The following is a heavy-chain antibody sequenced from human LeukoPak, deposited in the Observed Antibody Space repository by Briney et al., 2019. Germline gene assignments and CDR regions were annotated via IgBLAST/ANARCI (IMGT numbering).Heavy chain of an antibody. CDR1: GDSISSYY. CDR3: ARLTRLSTSPDRYYLDY. J-gene: IGHJ4*02. V-gene: IGHV4-4*09. Sequence: SETLSLTCTVSGDSISSYYWSWIRQPPGKGLEWIGYIYTSGGTNYIPSLKGRVTISIDTSKNQFSLKLSSATAADSAVYYCARLTRLSTSPDRYYLDYWGQDTLVTVSS. D-gene: IGHD3-16*02. CDR2: IYTSGGT.